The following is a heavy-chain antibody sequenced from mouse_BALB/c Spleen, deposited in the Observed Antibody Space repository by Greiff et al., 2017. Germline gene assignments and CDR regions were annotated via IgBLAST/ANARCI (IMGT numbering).Heavy chain of an antibody. CDR3: ARGGDYYGSKAMDY. Sequence: DVKLVESGGGLVQPGGSLKLSCAASGFTFSSYGMSWVRQTPDKRLELVATINSNGGSTYYPDSVKGRFTISRDNAKNTLYLQMSSLKSEDTAMYYCARGGDYYGSKAMDYWGQGTSVTVSS. V-gene: IGHV5-6-3*01. D-gene: IGHD1-1*01. J-gene: IGHJ4*01. CDR1: GFTFSSYG. CDR2: INSNGGST.